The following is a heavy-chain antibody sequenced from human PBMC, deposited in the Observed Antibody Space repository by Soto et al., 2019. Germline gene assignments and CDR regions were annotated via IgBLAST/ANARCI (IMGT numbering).Heavy chain of an antibody. V-gene: IGHV4-30-4*01. Sequence: QVQLQESGPGLVKPSQTLSLTCTVSGDSMGSGDYYWTWIRQPPGKGLEWIGYISYIGTTFYNPSLESRVNISIDTSKTHFSLRLTSVTAADTAVYYCSRGSTYYGFLTWGQGTLVTVSS. D-gene: IGHD3-10*01. CDR3: SRGSTYYGFLT. J-gene: IGHJ5*02. CDR1: GDSMGSGDYY. CDR2: ISYIGTT.